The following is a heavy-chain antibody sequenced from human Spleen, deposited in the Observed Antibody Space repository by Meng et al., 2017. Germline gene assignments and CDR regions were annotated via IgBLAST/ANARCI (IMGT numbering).Heavy chain of an antibody. D-gene: IGHD5-24*01. V-gene: IGHV1-18*01. CDR3: AREDIPWLQLKSGKKSSHHGMDV. J-gene: IGHJ6*02. Sequence: GESLKISCKASGYTFTSYGITWVRQAPGQGLEWMGWISTYNGNTNYAQKLQGRVTMTTDTSTSTAYMELRSLRSDDTAVYYCAREDIPWLQLKSGKKSSHHGMDVWGQGTTVTVSS. CDR2: ISTYNGNT. CDR1: GYTFTSYG.